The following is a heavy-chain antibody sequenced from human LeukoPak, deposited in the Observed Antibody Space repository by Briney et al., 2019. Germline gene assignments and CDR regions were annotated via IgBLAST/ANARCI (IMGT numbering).Heavy chain of an antibody. CDR3: ARGGRTVTLYYFDY. J-gene: IGHJ4*02. CDR1: GGSISSYY. CDR2: IYTSGST. V-gene: IGHV4-4*07. Sequence: SETLSLTCTVSGGSISSYYWSWIRQPAGKGLEWIGRIYTSGSTNYNPSLKSRVTMSVDTSKNQFSLKLSSVTAADTAVYYCARGGRTVTLYYFDYWGQGTLVIVSS. D-gene: IGHD4-17*01.